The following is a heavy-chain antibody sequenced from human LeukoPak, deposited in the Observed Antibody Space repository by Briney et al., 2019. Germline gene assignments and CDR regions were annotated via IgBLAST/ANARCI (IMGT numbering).Heavy chain of an antibody. V-gene: IGHV4-34*01. CDR3: ASGTRIVLKI. CDR1: GGSFSGYY. J-gene: IGHJ4*02. D-gene: IGHD2-8*01. Sequence: SETLSLTCAVYGGSFSGYYRSWIRQPPGKGLEWIGEINHSGSTNYNPSLKSRVTISVDTSKNQFSLKLSSVTAADTAVYYCASGTRIVLKIWGQGTLVTVSS. CDR2: INHSGST.